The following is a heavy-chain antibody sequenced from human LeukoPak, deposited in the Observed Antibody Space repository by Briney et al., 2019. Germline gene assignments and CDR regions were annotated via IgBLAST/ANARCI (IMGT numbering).Heavy chain of an antibody. CDR2: IIPIFGTA. J-gene: IGHJ6*02. D-gene: IGHD2-15*01. CDR3: ARERYCSGGNCFVTYYYGMDV. CDR1: GGTFSSYA. Sequence: ASVKVSCKASGGTFSSYAISWVRQAPGQGLEWMGGIIPIFGTANYAQKFQGRVTITADEPTSTAYMELSSLRSEDTAVYYCARERYCSGGNCFVTYYYGMDVWGQGTTVTVSS. V-gene: IGHV1-69*13.